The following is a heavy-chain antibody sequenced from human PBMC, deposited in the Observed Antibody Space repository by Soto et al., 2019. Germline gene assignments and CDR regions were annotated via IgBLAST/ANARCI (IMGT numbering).Heavy chain of an antibody. CDR3: ARLDYYDSSGYYN. V-gene: IGHV4-39*01. CDR2: IYYSGST. CDR1: GGSISSSSYY. J-gene: IGHJ4*02. D-gene: IGHD3-22*01. Sequence: SETLSLTCTVSGGSISSSSYYWGWIRQPPGKGLELIGIIYYSGSTYYNPSLKSRVTISVDTSKNQFSLKLSSVTAADTAVYYCARLDYYDSSGYYNWGQGTLVTVSS.